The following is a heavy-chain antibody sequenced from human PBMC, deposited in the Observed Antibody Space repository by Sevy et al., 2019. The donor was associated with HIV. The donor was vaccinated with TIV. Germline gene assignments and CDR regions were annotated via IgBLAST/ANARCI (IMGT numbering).Heavy chain of an antibody. CDR2: IYPGDSDT. CDR3: ARMSGYYDSSGYYPMLNDY. CDR1: GYSFTSYW. Sequence: GESLKISCKGSGYSFTSYWIGWVRQMPGKGLEWMGIIYPGDSDTRYSPSFQGQVTISADKSISTAYLQWSSLKASETAMYYCARMSGYYDSSGYYPMLNDYWGQGTLVTVSS. V-gene: IGHV5-51*01. J-gene: IGHJ4*02. D-gene: IGHD3-22*01.